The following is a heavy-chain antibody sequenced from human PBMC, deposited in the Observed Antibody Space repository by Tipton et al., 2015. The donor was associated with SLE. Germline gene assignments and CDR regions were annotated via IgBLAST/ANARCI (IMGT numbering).Heavy chain of an antibody. Sequence: AGLVKPSETLSLTCAVYGGSFSGYYWSWIRQPPGKGLEWIGEINHSGSTNYNPSLKSRVTISVDTSKKQFSLKLSAVTAADTAVYYCATTAAADKGWFDPWGQGNLVTVSS. D-gene: IGHD6-13*01. CDR2: INHSGST. V-gene: IGHV4-34*01. CDR3: ATTAAADKGWFDP. J-gene: IGHJ5*02. CDR1: GGSFSGYY.